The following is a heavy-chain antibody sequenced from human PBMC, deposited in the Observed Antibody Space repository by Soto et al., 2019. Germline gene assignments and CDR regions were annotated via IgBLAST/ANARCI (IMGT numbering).Heavy chain of an antibody. CDR3: AIRYCSGGSCYGIGPYY. CDR2: IYSGGST. V-gene: IGHV3-53*01. J-gene: IGHJ4*02. Sequence: GGSLRLSCAASGFTVSSNYMSWVRQAPGKGLEWVSVIYSGGSTYYADSVKGRFTISRDNSKNTLYLQMDSLRAEDTAVYYCAIRYCSGGSCYGIGPYYWGQGTLVTVSS. CDR1: GFTVSSNY. D-gene: IGHD2-15*01.